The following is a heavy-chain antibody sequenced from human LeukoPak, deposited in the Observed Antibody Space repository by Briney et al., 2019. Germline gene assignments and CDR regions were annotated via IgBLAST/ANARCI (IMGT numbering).Heavy chain of an antibody. J-gene: IGHJ4*02. CDR3: ARKLYDSSRYGQTYYFDY. Sequence: ASVKVSCKASGYTFTGYYMHWVRQAPGQGLEWMGWISAYNGNTNYAQKLQGRVTMTTDTSTSTAYMELRSLRSDDTAVYYCARKLYDSSRYGQTYYFDYWGQGTLVTVSS. CDR2: ISAYNGNT. V-gene: IGHV1-18*04. CDR1: GYTFTGYY. D-gene: IGHD3-22*01.